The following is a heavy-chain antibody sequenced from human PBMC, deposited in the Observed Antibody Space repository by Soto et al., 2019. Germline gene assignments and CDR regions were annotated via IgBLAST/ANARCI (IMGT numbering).Heavy chain of an antibody. CDR1: GGSFSTYA. D-gene: IGHD1-26*01. CDR3: ARYKDRVELGGNYYYVMDV. CDR2: IIPIFRRP. V-gene: IGHV1-69*12. J-gene: IGHJ6*02. Sequence: QVQLVQSGAEVKKPGSSVKVSCRAPGGSFSTYAISWVRQAPGQGLEWMGGIIPIFRRPHYGQKFQARVTITADESTTSAYMELSNLRSEDTAVYYCARYKDRVELGGNYYYVMDVWGQGTTVNVSS.